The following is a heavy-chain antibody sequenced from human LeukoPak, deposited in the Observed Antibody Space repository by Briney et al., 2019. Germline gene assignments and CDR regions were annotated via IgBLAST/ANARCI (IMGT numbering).Heavy chain of an antibody. Sequence: ASVKVSCKASGGTFSSYAISWVRQAPGQGLEWMGRIIPILGIANYAQKFQGRVTITADKSTSTAYMELSSLRSEDTAVYYCATPTYYYDSSGYWNYYFDYWGQGTLVTVSS. CDR2: IIPILGIA. V-gene: IGHV1-69*04. CDR3: ATPTYYYDSSGYWNYYFDY. D-gene: IGHD3-22*01. CDR1: GGTFSSYA. J-gene: IGHJ4*02.